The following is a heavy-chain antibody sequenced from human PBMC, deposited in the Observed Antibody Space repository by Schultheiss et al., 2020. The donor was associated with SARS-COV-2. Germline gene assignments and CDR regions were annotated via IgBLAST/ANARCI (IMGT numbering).Heavy chain of an antibody. D-gene: IGHD3-22*01. J-gene: IGHJ6*02. V-gene: IGHV1-18*01. CDR2: ISAYNGNT. CDR1: GYTFTSYG. CDR3: AIGDYYDSSGYYYVGYYYGMDV. Sequence: ASVKVSCKASGYTFTSYGISWVRQAPGQGLEWMGWISAYNGNTNYAQKLQGRVTMTTDTSTSTAYMELSSLRSEDTAVYYCAIGDYYDSSGYYYVGYYYGMDVWGQGTTVTVSS.